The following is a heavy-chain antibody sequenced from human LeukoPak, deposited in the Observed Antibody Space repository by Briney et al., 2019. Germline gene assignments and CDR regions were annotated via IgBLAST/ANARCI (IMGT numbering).Heavy chain of an antibody. V-gene: IGHV3-23*01. Sequence: GGSLRLSCAASGFTFSSYAMSWVLQAPGKGLEWVSAISGSGGSTYYADSVKGRFTISRDNSKNTLYLQMNSLRAEDTAVYYCAKGLLWFGEGLDYWGQGTLVTVSS. CDR1: GFTFSSYA. D-gene: IGHD3-10*01. CDR3: AKGLLWFGEGLDY. J-gene: IGHJ4*02. CDR2: ISGSGGST.